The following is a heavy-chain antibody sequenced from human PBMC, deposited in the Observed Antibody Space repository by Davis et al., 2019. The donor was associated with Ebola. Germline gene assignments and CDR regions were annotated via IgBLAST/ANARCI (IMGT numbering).Heavy chain of an antibody. D-gene: IGHD3-10*01. CDR2: IYSGGGT. CDR1: GLTVSSNY. Sequence: GESLKISCAASGLTVSSNYMSWIRQAPGKGLEWVSIIYSGGGTVYADSVKGRFTISRDNSKNTMHLQMNRLRGEDTAVYFCARSPGSALDFQQWGQGTLVTVSS. J-gene: IGHJ1*01. CDR3: ARSPGSALDFQQ. V-gene: IGHV3-53*01.